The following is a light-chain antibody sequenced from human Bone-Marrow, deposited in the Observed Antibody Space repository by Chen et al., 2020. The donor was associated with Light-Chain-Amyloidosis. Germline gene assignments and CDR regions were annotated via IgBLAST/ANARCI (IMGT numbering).Light chain of an antibody. CDR3: QKYNSAPRT. V-gene: IGKV1-27*01. Sequence: DIQMTQSPSSLSASVGDRVTITCRASQDISNYLAWYQQKPGKAPKLLIYAASALQSGVPSRFRGSGSGSGTDFTLTINSLKPEDVATYYCQKYNSAPRTFGQGIKVEIK. J-gene: IGKJ1*01. CDR1: QDISNY. CDR2: AAS.